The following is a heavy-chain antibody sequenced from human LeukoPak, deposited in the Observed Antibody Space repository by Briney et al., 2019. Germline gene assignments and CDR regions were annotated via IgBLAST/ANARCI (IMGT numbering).Heavy chain of an antibody. CDR1: GFTFSSYW. CDR3: ATTRRDYDFWSGYRPIXX. Sequence: PGGSLRLSCAASGFTFSSYWMHWVRQAPGKGLVWVSRINSDGSSTSYADSVKGRFTISRDNAKNTLYLQMNSLRAEDTAVYYCATTRRDYDFWSGYRPIXXWGQGTLVTV. J-gene: IGHJ4*02. D-gene: IGHD3-3*01. CDR2: INSDGSST. V-gene: IGHV3-74*01.